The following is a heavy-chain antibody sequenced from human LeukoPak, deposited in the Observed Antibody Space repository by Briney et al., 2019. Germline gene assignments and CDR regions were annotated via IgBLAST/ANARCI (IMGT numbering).Heavy chain of an antibody. CDR2: IYYSGST. J-gene: IGHJ4*02. Sequence: SETLFLTCTVSGGSISSSSYYWGWIRQPPGKGLEWIGSIYYSGSTYYNPSLKSRVTISVDTSKNQFSLKLSSVTAADTAVYYCATLDRYDYVWGSYHNYYFDYWGQGTLVTVSS. D-gene: IGHD3-16*02. CDR3: ATLDRYDYVWGSYHNYYFDY. CDR1: GGSISSSSYY. V-gene: IGHV4-39*01.